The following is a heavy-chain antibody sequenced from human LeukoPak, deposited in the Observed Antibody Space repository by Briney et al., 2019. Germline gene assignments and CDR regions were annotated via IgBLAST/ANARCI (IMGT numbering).Heavy chain of an antibody. Sequence: GGSLRLSCATSGFPFSDFSMSWVRQAPGEGLEWISTTNSGGTSTYYAESVKGRFTISRDNSKNTLYLQMSSLRVEDTAVYYCAKQSYARSLGEGGPGTLVSVSS. CDR2: TNSGGTST. CDR3: AKQSYARSLGE. D-gene: IGHD2-8*01. CDR1: GFPFSDFS. J-gene: IGHJ4*02. V-gene: IGHV3-23*01.